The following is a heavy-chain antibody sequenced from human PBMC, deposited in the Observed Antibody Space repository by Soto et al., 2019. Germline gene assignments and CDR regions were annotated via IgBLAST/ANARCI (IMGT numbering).Heavy chain of an antibody. J-gene: IGHJ4*02. Sequence: PGGSMRLSCAASGFTFSSYAMSWVRQAPGKELEWVSAISGSGGSTYYADSVKGRFTISRDNSKNTLYLQMNSLRAEDTAVYYCAKPPDYYDSSGYSHYFDYWGQGTLVTVSS. V-gene: IGHV3-23*01. CDR3: AKPPDYYDSSGYSHYFDY. CDR1: GFTFSSYA. D-gene: IGHD3-22*01. CDR2: ISGSGGST.